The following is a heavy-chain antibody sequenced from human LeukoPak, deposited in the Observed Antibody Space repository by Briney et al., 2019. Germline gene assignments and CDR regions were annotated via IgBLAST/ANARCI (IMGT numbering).Heavy chain of an antibody. J-gene: IGHJ4*02. CDR2: INHSGST. Sequence: SETLSLTCAVYGGSFSGYYWSWIRQPPGKGLEWIGEINHSGSTNYNPSLKRRVTISVDTSKNQFSLKLSSVTAADTAVYYCARHRLGAIMYYYDSSGYYYFDYWGQGTLVTVSS. CDR1: GGSFSGYY. V-gene: IGHV4-34*01. D-gene: IGHD3-22*01. CDR3: ARHRLGAIMYYYDSSGYYYFDY.